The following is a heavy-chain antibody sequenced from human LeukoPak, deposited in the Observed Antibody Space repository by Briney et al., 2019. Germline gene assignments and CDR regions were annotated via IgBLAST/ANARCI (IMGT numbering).Heavy chain of an antibody. CDR1: GFTFSSYA. CDR3: AKDGWLRLYYFDY. CDR2: ISGSGGST. V-gene: IGHV3-23*01. Sequence: GGSLRLSCAASGFTFSSYAMSWVRQAPGKGLEWVSAISGSGGSTYYADSGKGRFTISRDNSKNTLYLQMNSLRAEDTAVYYCAKDGWLRLYYFDYWGQGTLVTVSS. J-gene: IGHJ4*02. D-gene: IGHD5-12*01.